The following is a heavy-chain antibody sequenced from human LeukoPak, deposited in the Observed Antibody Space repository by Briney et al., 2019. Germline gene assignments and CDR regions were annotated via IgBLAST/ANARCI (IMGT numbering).Heavy chain of an antibody. CDR1: GGSISSYY. Sequence: SETLSLTCTVSGGSISSYYWSWIRQPPGKGLEWIGYIYYSGSTNYNPSLKSRVTISVDTSKNQFSLKLSSVTAADTAVYYCARSIGYSSGWLGYWGQGTLVTVSS. D-gene: IGHD6-19*01. J-gene: IGHJ4*02. CDR2: IYYSGST. CDR3: ARSIGYSSGWLGY. V-gene: IGHV4-59*01.